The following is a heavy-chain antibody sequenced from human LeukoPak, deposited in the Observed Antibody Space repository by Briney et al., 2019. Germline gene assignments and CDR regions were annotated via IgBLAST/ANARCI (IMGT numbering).Heavy chain of an antibody. CDR2: IYYSGST. CDR3: ARVGYDYVRGGPEFDY. CDR1: GGSISSYY. J-gene: IGHJ4*02. Sequence: SETLSLTCTVSGGSISSYYWSWIRQPPGKGLEWIGYIYYSGSTNYNPSLKSRVTISVDTSKNQFSLKLNSVTAADTAVYYCARVGYDYVRGGPEFDYWGQGTLVTVSS. V-gene: IGHV4-59*01. D-gene: IGHD3-16*01.